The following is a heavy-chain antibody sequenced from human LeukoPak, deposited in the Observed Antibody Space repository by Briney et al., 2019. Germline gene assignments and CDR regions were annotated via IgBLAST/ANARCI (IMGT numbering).Heavy chain of an antibody. V-gene: IGHV3-30*03. CDR3: SASRPHYGDYYGLDV. CDR1: GXTFSSYG. Sequence: GGSLRLSCAASGXTFSSYGMHWVRQAPGKGLEWVAVISYDGSHKYSADSVKGRFTISRDNSKNTLYLQMNGLRTEDTAVYFCSASRPHYGDYYGLDVWGHGTTVTVSS. J-gene: IGHJ6*02. D-gene: IGHD4/OR15-4a*01. CDR2: ISYDGSHK.